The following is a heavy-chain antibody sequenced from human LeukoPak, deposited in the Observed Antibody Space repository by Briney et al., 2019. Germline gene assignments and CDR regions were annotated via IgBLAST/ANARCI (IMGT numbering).Heavy chain of an antibody. Sequence: GGSLRLSCAASGFTFSSYGMHWVRQAPGKGLEWVAFIRYDGSNKYYADSVKGRFTISRDNSKNTLYLQMNSLRAEDTAVYYCAKGARFLERQLVDYWGQGTLVTVSS. CDR1: GFTFSSYG. V-gene: IGHV3-30*02. CDR2: IRYDGSNK. CDR3: AKGARFLERQLVDY. D-gene: IGHD3-3*01. J-gene: IGHJ4*02.